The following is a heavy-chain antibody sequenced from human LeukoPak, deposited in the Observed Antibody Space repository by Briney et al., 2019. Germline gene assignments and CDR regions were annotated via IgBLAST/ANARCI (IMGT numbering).Heavy chain of an antibody. Sequence: ASVKVSCKASGHTFTSYDINWVRQAPGQGLEWMGWINPNSGGTNYAQKFQGRVTMTRDTSISTAYMELSRLRSDDTAVYYCARNRGYSYGLPPAYWGQGTLVTVSS. CDR1: GHTFTSYD. CDR3: ARNRGYSYGLPPAY. CDR2: INPNSGGT. J-gene: IGHJ4*02. D-gene: IGHD5-18*01. V-gene: IGHV1-2*02.